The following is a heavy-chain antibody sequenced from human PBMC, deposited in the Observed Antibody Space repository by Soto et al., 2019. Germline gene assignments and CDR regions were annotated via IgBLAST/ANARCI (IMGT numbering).Heavy chain of an antibody. CDR1: GFTFSSYG. CDR2: ISYDGSNK. CDR3: AKDQGEYYDFWSGYYTDYYYGMDV. J-gene: IGHJ6*02. D-gene: IGHD3-3*01. V-gene: IGHV3-30*18. Sequence: QVQLVESGGGVVQPGRSLRLSCAASGFTFSSYGMHWVRQAPGKGLEWVAVISYDGSNKYYADSVKGRFTISRDNSKNPLYLQMNSLRAEDTAVYYCAKDQGEYYDFWSGYYTDYYYGMDVWGQGTTVTVSS.